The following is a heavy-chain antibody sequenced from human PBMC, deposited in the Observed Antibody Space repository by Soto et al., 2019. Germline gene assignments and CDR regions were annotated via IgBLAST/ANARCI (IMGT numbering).Heavy chain of an antibody. J-gene: IGHJ4*02. CDR3: SRSLDS. CDR2: INPDGSEK. CDR1: GFTFSNFW. V-gene: IGHV3-7*01. Sequence: GGSLRLSCAASGFTFSNFWMDWVRQAPGKGLEWVANINPDGSEKHYVDSVKGRFTISRDNAKNSLYLQMSSLTAEDSAFYYCSRSLDSWGQGTRVTVSS.